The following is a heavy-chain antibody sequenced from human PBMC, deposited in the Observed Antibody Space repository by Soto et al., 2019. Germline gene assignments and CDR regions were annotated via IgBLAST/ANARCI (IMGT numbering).Heavy chain of an antibody. D-gene: IGHD6-13*01. Sequence: QVQLVQSGAEVKKPGASVKVSCKASGYTFTSYGISWVRQAPGQGLEWMGWISAYNGNTNYAQKLQGRVTMTTDTSTSTAYMELRSLRSDDTAVYYCASFQHSIAAAGTVHRSFDYWGQGTLVTVSS. CDR3: ASFQHSIAAAGTVHRSFDY. CDR2: ISAYNGNT. V-gene: IGHV1-18*01. CDR1: GYTFTSYG. J-gene: IGHJ4*02.